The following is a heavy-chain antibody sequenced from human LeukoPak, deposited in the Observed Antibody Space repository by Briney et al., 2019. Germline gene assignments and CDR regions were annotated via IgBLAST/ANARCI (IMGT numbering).Heavy chain of an antibody. D-gene: IGHD2-21*02. J-gene: IGHJ4*02. V-gene: IGHV3-21*01. CDR1: GFTFSSYS. CDR2: ISISSSYI. CDR3: AREQTRGGDLHY. Sequence: GGSLRLSCAASGFTFSSYSMNWVRQAPRKGLERVSSISISSSYIYYADSGKSGFTISRVNARNSLFLQISSLTDEDTAVYYCAREQTRGGDLHYWGPGVRVTASS.